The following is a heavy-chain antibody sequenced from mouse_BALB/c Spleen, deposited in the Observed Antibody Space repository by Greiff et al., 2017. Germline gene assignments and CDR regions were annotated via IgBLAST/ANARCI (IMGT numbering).Heavy chain of an antibody. D-gene: IGHD2-1*01. V-gene: IGHV14-4*02. Sequence: VQLQQSGAELVRSGASVKLSCTASGFNIKDYYMHWVKQRPEQGLEWIGWIDPENGDTEYAPKFQGKATMTADTSSNTAYLQLSSLTSEDTAVYYCNVYYGKRYCYAMDYWGQGTSVTVSS. J-gene: IGHJ4*01. CDR1: GFNIKDYY. CDR3: NVYYGKRYCYAMDY. CDR2: IDPENGDT.